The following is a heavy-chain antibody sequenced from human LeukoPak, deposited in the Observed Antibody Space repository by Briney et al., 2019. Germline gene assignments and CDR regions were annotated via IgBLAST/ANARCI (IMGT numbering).Heavy chain of an antibody. CDR3: ARHVNYYDSSGYYFDY. D-gene: IGHD3-22*01. J-gene: IGHJ4*02. Sequence: SETLSLTCTVSGGSISSYYWSWIRQPAGKGLEWIGRIYTSGSTNYNASLKSRVTISVDTSKNQFSLKLSSVTAADTAVYYCARHVNYYDSSGYYFDYWGRGTLVTVSS. V-gene: IGHV4-4*07. CDR2: IYTSGST. CDR1: GGSISSYY.